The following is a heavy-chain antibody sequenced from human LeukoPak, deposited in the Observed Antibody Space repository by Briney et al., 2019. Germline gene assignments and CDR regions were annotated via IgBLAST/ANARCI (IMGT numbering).Heavy chain of an antibody. CDR1: GFTFSSYS. J-gene: IGHJ4*02. Sequence: GGSLRLSCAASGFTFSSYSMNWVRQAPGKGLEWVSSISSSSSYIYYADSVKGRFTISRDNAKNSLYLQVNSLRAEDTAVYYCARDQLIQKGFDYWGQGTLVTVSS. CDR2: ISSSSSYI. D-gene: IGHD2-8*01. V-gene: IGHV3-21*01. CDR3: ARDQLIQKGFDY.